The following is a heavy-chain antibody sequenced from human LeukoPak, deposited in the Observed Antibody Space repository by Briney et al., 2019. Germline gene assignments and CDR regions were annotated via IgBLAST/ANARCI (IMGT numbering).Heavy chain of an antibody. CDR2: IYYSGSS. D-gene: IGHD3-3*01. CDR1: GGSISSSSYY. V-gene: IGHV4-61*01. Sequence: SETLSLTCTVSGGSISSSSYYWSWIRQPPGKGLEWIGYIYYSGSSNYNPSLKSRVTISVDTSKNQFSLKLSSVTAADTAVYYCARQGVNYDFWSGPNYYYYMDVWGKGTTVTVSS. J-gene: IGHJ6*03. CDR3: ARQGVNYDFWSGPNYYYYMDV.